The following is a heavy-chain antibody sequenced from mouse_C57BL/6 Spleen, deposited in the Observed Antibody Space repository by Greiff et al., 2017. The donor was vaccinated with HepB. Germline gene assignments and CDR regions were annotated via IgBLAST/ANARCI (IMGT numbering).Heavy chain of an antibody. Sequence: EVQLVESGGGLVKPGGSLKLSCAASGFTFSDYGMHWVRQAPEKGLEWVAYISSGSSTIYYADTVKGRFSISRDKAKNTLFLQMTSLRSEDTAMYYCARSDKDDPYWAMDYWGKGTSVTVSS. V-gene: IGHV5-17*01. CDR2: ISSGSSTI. D-gene: IGHD2-10*01. CDR3: ARSDKDDPYWAMDY. J-gene: IGHJ4*01. CDR1: GFTFSDYG.